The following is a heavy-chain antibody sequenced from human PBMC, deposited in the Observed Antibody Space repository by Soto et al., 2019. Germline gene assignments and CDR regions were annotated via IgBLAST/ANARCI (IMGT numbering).Heavy chain of an antibody. CDR3: ARVPPRYSSGWLDY. CDR2: ISSSGSTI. CDR1: GFTFSSYE. D-gene: IGHD6-19*01. V-gene: IGHV3-48*03. Sequence: PGGSLRLSCAASGFTFSSYEMNWVRQAPGEGLEWVSYISSSGSTIYYADSVKGRFTISRDNAKNSLYLQMNSLRAEDTAVYYCARVPPRYSSGWLDYWGQGTLVTVSS. J-gene: IGHJ4*02.